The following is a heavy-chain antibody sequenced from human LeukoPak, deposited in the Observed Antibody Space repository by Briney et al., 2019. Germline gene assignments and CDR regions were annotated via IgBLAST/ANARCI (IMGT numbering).Heavy chain of an antibody. CDR2: INDSGNT. J-gene: IGHJ4*02. CDR1: SGSFSGYY. V-gene: IGHV4-34*01. CDR3: ARRLVDSGASQVSDY. D-gene: IGHD2-15*01. Sequence: PSETLSLTCAVYSGSFSGYYWSWIRQFPGKGLEWIGEINDSGNTNYNPSLKSRVTLSVDTSKNQFSLRLSSVTAADTAVYYCARRLVDSGASQVSDYWGQGTLVTVSS.